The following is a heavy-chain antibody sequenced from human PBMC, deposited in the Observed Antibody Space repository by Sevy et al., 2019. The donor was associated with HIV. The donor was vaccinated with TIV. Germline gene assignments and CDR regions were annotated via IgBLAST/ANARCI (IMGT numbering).Heavy chain of an antibody. CDR1: GFTFSNYG. V-gene: IGHV3-30*18. CDR3: AKDWGWLPFDN. D-gene: IGHD5-12*01. J-gene: IGHJ4*02. CDR2: ISHDGSNK. Sequence: GGSLRLSCAASGFTFSNYGMHWVRQARGKGLEWVALISHDGSNKYYADSVKGRFTISRDNSKNTLFLQMNTLRAEDTAVYYCAKDWGWLPFDNWGQGTLVTVSS.